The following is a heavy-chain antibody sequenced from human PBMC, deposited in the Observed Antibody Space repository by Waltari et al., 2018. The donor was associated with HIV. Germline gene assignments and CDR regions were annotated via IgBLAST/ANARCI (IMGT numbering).Heavy chain of an antibody. CDR1: GGSISSSSYY. J-gene: IGHJ6*02. CDR2: IYYSGST. Sequence: QLQLQESGPGLVKPSETLSLTCTVSGGSISSSSYYWGWIRQPPGKGREWIGSIYYSGSTYYNPSLKSRVTISVDTSKNQFSLKLSSVTAADTAVYYCARVECSSTSCYKGGYYYYYYGMDVWGQGTTVTVSS. D-gene: IGHD2-2*02. CDR3: ARVECSSTSCYKGGYYYYYYGMDV. V-gene: IGHV4-39*07.